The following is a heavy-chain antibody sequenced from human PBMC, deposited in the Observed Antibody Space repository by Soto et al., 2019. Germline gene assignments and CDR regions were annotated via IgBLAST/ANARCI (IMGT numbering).Heavy chain of an antibody. CDR1: GFTFSSYA. CDR2: LSGSGGST. V-gene: IGHV3-23*01. Sequence: EVQLLESGGGLVQPGGSLRLSCAASGFTFSSYAMSWVRQAPGKGLEWVSALSGSGGSTYYADSVKGRFTISRDNSKNTLYLQMNSLRAEDTAVYYSAKGGHGHPLVVTTPYLDYWGQGTLVTVSS. CDR3: AKGGHGHPLVVTTPYLDY. J-gene: IGHJ4*02. D-gene: IGHD1-1*01.